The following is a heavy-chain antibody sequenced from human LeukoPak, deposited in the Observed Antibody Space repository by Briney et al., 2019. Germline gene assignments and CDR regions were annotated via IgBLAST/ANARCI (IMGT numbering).Heavy chain of an antibody. D-gene: IGHD2/OR15-2a*01. J-gene: IGHJ6*03. V-gene: IGHV1-2*02. CDR2: INPNSGGT. CDR3: ARGDYFGNFGIGTSYYYYYMDV. Sequence: ASVKVSCKASGSTFTGYYMHWVRQAPGQGLEWMGWINPNSGGTNYAQKFQGRVTMTRDTSISTAYMELSRVRSDDTAVYYCARGDYFGNFGIGTSYYYYYMDVWGKGTTVTVSS. CDR1: GSTFTGYY.